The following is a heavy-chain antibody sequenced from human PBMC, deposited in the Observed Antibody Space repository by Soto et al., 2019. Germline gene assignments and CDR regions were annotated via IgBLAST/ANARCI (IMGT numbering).Heavy chain of an antibody. CDR1: GYAFTGYD. Sequence: GASVKVSCKASGYAFTGYDINWVRQATGQGLEWMGWMNPNSGNTGYAQKFQGRVTMTRNTSISTAYMELSSLRSEDTAVYYCARSSYDSSGDYYSNDYWGQGTLVTVSS. J-gene: IGHJ4*02. CDR2: MNPNSGNT. V-gene: IGHV1-8*01. D-gene: IGHD3-22*01. CDR3: ARSSYDSSGDYYSNDY.